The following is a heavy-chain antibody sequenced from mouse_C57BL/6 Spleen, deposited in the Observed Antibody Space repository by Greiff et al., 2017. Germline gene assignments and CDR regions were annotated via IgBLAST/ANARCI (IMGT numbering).Heavy chain of an antibody. Sequence: EVHLVESGPGLVKPSQSLSLTCSVTGYSITSGYYWNWIRQFPGNKLEWMGYISYDGSNNYNPSLKNRISITRDTSKNQFFLKLNSVTTEDTATYYCARVGSSFDYWGQGTTLTVSS. J-gene: IGHJ2*01. V-gene: IGHV3-6*01. CDR2: ISYDGSN. CDR1: GYSITSGYY. D-gene: IGHD1-1*01. CDR3: ARVGSSFDY.